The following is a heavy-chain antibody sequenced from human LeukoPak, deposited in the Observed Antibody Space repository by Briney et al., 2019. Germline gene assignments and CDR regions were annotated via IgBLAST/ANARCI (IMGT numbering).Heavy chain of an antibody. D-gene: IGHD6-19*01. CDR2: ISGYNGDT. CDR1: GYTFTSHG. Sequence: ASVTVSCRTSGYTFTSHGITWVRQAPGQGFEWMGWISGYNGDTIYAQKFQGRVTMTTETSTSTAYMEVWSLRSDDTAVYYCARDPSNTSGRFWYLDVWGRGTLVTVSA. CDR3: ARDPSNTSGRFWYLDV. V-gene: IGHV1-18*01. J-gene: IGHJ2*01.